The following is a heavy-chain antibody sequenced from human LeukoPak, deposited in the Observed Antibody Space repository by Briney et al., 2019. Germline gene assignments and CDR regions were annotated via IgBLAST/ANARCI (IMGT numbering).Heavy chain of an antibody. Sequence: PSETLSLTCTVSGGSISSYYWSWLRQPPGKGLEWIGYIYYSGSTNYNPSPKSRVTISVDTSKNQFSLKQSSVTAADTAVYYCARECSGGSCYPDGAFDIWGQGTMVTVSS. J-gene: IGHJ3*02. D-gene: IGHD2-15*01. CDR2: IYYSGST. CDR3: ARECSGGSCYPDGAFDI. CDR1: GGSISSYY. V-gene: IGHV4-59*01.